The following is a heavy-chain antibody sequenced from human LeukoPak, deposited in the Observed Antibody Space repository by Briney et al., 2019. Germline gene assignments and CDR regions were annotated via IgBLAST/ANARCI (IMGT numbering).Heavy chain of an antibody. CDR3: AKDDYGDSYDAFDI. J-gene: IGHJ3*02. V-gene: IGHV3-23*01. CDR1: GFTFSIYA. CDR2: ISGSGGST. D-gene: IGHD4-17*01. Sequence: GGSLRLSCAASGFTFSIYAMRWVRQAPGKGLEWVSAISGSGGSTYYADSVKGRFTISRDNSKNTQYLQMNSLRAEDTAVYYCAKDDYGDSYDAFDIWGQGTMVTVSS.